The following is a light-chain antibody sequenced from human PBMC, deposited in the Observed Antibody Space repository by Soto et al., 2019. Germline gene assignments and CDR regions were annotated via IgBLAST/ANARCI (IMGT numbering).Light chain of an antibody. CDR3: QQYNKWPIT. CDR1: QSVGSL. CDR2: RAS. J-gene: IGKJ5*01. V-gene: IGKV3-15*01. Sequence: EIVLTQSPDTLSVSPGECATLSCLASQSVGSLLAWYQQKPGQAPRLLIYRASTRAAGLPDRFSGSGSETDITLTISSLQSEDFAVYYCQQYNKWPITFGQGTRLEIK.